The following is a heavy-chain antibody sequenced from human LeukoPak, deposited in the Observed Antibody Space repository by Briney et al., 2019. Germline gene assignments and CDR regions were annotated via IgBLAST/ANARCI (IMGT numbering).Heavy chain of an antibody. Sequence: PGGSLRLSCAASGFTFSSYSMNWVRQAPGKGLEWVSSINSSSSYIYYADSVKGRFTISRDNAKNSLCLQMNSLRAEDTAVYYCARDLGEGRWLQFWGQGTLVTVSS. V-gene: IGHV3-21*01. CDR1: GFTFSSYS. CDR2: INSSSSYI. D-gene: IGHD5-24*01. CDR3: ARDLGEGRWLQF. J-gene: IGHJ4*02.